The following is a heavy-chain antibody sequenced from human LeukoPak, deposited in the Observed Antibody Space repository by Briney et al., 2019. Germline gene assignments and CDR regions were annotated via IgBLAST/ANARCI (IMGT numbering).Heavy chain of an antibody. CDR2: MNPNSGNT. J-gene: IGHJ5*02. CDR3: ALKGSLVPAAIRGGSWFDP. D-gene: IGHD2-2*02. CDR1: GYTFTSYD. V-gene: IGHV1-8*01. Sequence: ASVKVSCKASGYTFTSYDINWVRQATGQGLEWMGWMNPNSGNTGYAQKFQGRVTITADESTSTAYMELSSLRSEDTAVYYCALKGSLVPAAIRGGSWFDPWGQGTLATVSS.